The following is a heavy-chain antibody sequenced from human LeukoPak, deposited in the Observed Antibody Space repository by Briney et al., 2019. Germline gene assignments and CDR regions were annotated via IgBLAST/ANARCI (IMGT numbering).Heavy chain of an antibody. CDR3: ARESHCSSTSCFHYYYYYGMDV. J-gene: IGHJ6*02. D-gene: IGHD2-2*01. V-gene: IGHV3-21*01. CDR1: GFTFSSYS. CDR2: ISSSSSYI. Sequence: GGSLRLSCAASGFTFSSYSMNWVRQAPGKGLEWVSSISSSSSYIYYADLVKGRFTISGDNAKNSLYLQMNSLRAEDTAVYYCARESHCSSTSCFHYYYYYGMDVWGQGTTVTVSS.